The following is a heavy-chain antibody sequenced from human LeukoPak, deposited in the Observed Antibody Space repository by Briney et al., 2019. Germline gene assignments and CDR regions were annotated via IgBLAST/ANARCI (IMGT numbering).Heavy chain of an antibody. D-gene: IGHD4-17*01. V-gene: IGHV1-18*01. Sequence: GASVKVSCKASGYTFTSYGISWVRQAPGQGLEWMGWISAYNGNTNYAQKLQGRVTMTTDTSTSTAYMELRSLRSDDTAVYYCALNDYGDYSVGYWGQGALVTVSS. CDR2: ISAYNGNT. CDR3: ALNDYGDYSVGY. CDR1: GYTFTSYG. J-gene: IGHJ4*02.